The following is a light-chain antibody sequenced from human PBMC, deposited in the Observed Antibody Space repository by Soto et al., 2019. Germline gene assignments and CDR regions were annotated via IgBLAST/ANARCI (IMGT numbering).Light chain of an antibody. CDR1: ESVSKW. CDR3: QQSYSTTRT. V-gene: IGKV1-5*01. J-gene: IGKJ1*01. CDR2: DAS. Sequence: DIQMTQSPSFLSASVGDKVTITCRATESVSKWLAWYQEKPGNHPRPLIYDASTLESGVPSRFSGSGSGTEFNLTISSLQPEDCATYYCQQSYSTTRTFCQGTKVDIK.